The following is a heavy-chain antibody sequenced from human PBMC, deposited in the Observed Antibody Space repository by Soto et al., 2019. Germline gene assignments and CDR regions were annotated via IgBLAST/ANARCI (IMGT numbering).Heavy chain of an antibody. CDR3: ASLDCGGDCYLSR. V-gene: IGHV1-69*02. D-gene: IGHD2-21*02. CDR1: GGTFSSYT. CDR2: IIPILGIA. J-gene: IGHJ4*02. Sequence: QVQLVQSGAEVKKPGSSVKVSCKASGGTFSSYTISWVRQAPGQGLEWMGRIIPILGIANYAQKFQGRVTINPDKSTSTAYVKLCTLRSDDTAVHYCASLDCGGDCYLSRWVQGTLVTVSS.